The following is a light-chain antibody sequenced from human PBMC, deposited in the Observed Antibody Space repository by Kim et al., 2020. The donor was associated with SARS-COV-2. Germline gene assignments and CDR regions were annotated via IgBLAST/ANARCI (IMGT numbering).Light chain of an antibody. Sequence: DIQMTQSPSTLSASVGDRVTITCRASHDISRWLAWYQRSPGKAPRVLIYSASNLEVGVPSRFTGSGSGTEFNLTVSSLQPDDFATYYCQQYWSLPLTFGGGTKVEIK. J-gene: IGKJ4*01. CDR2: SAS. CDR3: QQYWSLPLT. CDR1: HDISRW. V-gene: IGKV1-5*03.